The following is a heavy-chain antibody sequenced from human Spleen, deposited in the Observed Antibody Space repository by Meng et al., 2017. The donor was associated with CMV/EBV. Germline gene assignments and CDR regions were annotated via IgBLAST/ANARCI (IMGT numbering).Heavy chain of an antibody. D-gene: IGHD6-13*01. Sequence: GESLKISCAASESTFSDYSMNWVRQAPGKGLEWVAFIRYDGSNKYYADSVKGRFTISRDNSKNTLYLQMNSLRAEDTAVYYCANLGAAARFDPWGQGTLVTVSS. CDR3: ANLGAAARFDP. V-gene: IGHV3-30*02. J-gene: IGHJ5*02. CDR2: IRYDGSNK. CDR1: ESTFSDYS.